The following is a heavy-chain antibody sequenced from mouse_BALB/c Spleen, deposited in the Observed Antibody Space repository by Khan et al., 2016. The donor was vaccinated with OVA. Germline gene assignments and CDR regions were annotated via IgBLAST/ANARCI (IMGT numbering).Heavy chain of an antibody. J-gene: IGHJ4*01. CDR1: GFSLTDYD. CDR2: IWGGGTT. D-gene: IGHD2-10*02. V-gene: IGHV2-6-5*01. CDR3: AKGVWSYFYAVDY. Sequence: QVQLKQSGPGLVAPSQSLSITCSVSGFSLTDYDVSWIRQPPGKGLEWLGVIWGGGTTYYNSVFETRLSISKDNSKSRVFLKMNSLQTDDTAMYYCAKGVWSYFYAVDYWGQGTSVTVSS.